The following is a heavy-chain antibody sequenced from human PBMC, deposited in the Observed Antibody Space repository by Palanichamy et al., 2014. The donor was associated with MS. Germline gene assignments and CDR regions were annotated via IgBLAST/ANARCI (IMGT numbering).Heavy chain of an antibody. Sequence: VQSGAEVKKPGASVKVSCKASGYTFTSYGISWVRQAPGQGLEWMGWISAYNGNTNYAQKLQGRVTMTTDTSTSTAYMELRSLRSDDTAVYYCARTDLYYDILTGYYMEDYYYYMDVWGKGTTVTVSS. D-gene: IGHD3-9*01. CDR2: ISAYNGNT. CDR3: ARTDLYYDILTGYYMEDYYYYMDV. CDR1: GYTFTSYG. V-gene: IGHV1-18*01. J-gene: IGHJ6*03.